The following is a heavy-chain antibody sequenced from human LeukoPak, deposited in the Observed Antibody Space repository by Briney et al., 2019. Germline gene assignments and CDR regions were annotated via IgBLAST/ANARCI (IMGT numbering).Heavy chain of an antibody. CDR2: IYYSGST. CDR3: ARDQRGYSSGWAPYYFDY. Sequence: SETLSLTCTVSGGSISSSSYYWGWIRQPPGKGLEWIGSIYYSGSTYYNPSLKSRVTISVDTSKNQFSLKLSSVTAADTAVYYCARDQRGYSSGWAPYYFDYWGQGTLVTVSS. CDR1: GGSISSSSYY. D-gene: IGHD6-19*01. V-gene: IGHV4-39*07. J-gene: IGHJ4*02.